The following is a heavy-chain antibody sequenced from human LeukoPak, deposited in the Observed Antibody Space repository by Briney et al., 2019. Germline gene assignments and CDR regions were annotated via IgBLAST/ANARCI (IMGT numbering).Heavy chain of an antibody. CDR2: INPTSGDT. D-gene: IGHD6-25*01. CDR3: ARYGFSSVWQGGWHAFDI. J-gene: IGHJ3*02. V-gene: IGHV1-46*01. Sequence: ASVKVSCKASGYTFTSYYVHWVRQAPGQGLEWMGIINPTSGDTNYAQNFQGRVTMTRDMSTSTVYMELSSLRSEDTAVYYCARYGFSSVWQGGWHAFDIWGLGTMSPSLQ. CDR1: GYTFTSYY.